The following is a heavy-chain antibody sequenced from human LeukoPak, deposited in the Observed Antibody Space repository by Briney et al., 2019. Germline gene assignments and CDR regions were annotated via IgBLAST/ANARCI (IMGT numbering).Heavy chain of an antibody. CDR3: AGLSTIDAFDI. V-gene: IGHV4-30-4*01. D-gene: IGHD5/OR15-5a*01. J-gene: IGHJ3*02. Sequence: SETLSLTCTVSGGSISSGDYYWSWIRQPPGKGLEWIGYIYYSGGTYYNPSLKSRVTISVDTSKNQFSLKLSSATAADTAVYYCAGLSTIDAFDIWGQGTMVTVSS. CDR2: IYYSGGT. CDR1: GGSISSGDYY.